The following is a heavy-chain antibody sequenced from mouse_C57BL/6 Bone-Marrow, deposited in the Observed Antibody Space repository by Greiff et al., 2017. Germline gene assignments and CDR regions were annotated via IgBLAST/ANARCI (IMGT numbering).Heavy chain of an antibody. D-gene: IGHD2-5*01. V-gene: IGHV1-81*01. CDR2: IYPRSGNT. Sequence: QVQLQQSGAELARPGASVKLSCKASGYTFTSYGISWVKQRTGQGLEWIGQIYPRSGNTYYNEKFKGKATLTADKSSSTAYMELRSLTSEDSAVYFGAREGTYSNYEREMDYWGQGTSVTVSS. CDR3: AREGTYSNYEREMDY. CDR1: GYTFTSYG. J-gene: IGHJ4*01.